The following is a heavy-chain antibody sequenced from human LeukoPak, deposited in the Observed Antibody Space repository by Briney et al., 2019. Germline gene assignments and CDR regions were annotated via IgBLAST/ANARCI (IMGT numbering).Heavy chain of an antibody. J-gene: IGHJ4*02. V-gene: IGHV1-69*13. CDR2: IIPIFGTA. CDR1: GGTFSSYA. D-gene: IGHD6-13*01. CDR3: ARVYSSSWSHFGY. Sequence: ASVNVSCTASGGTFSSYAISWVRQAPGQGLEWMGGIIPIFGTANYAQKFQGRVTITADESTSTAYMELSSLRSEDTAVYYCARVYSSSWSHFGYWGQGTLVTVSS.